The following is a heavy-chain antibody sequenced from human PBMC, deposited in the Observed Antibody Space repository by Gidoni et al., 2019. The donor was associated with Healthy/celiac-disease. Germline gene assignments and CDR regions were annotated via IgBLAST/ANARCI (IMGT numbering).Heavy chain of an antibody. CDR2: ISSSVGST. D-gene: IGHD2-2*01. CDR3: ARELGYCSSTSCYDWYFDL. CDR1: GFPFRSCA. Sequence: EVQLLDSGGGLVQPGGSLRLSCSAAGFPFRSCAISWVRTAPGKGVGGAEAISSSVGSTYYADTMKGQFTSSRDNSKNTLYLKMNSLRAEDTAVYYCARELGYCSSTSCYDWYFDLWGRGTLVTVSS. J-gene: IGHJ2*01. V-gene: IGHV3-23*01.